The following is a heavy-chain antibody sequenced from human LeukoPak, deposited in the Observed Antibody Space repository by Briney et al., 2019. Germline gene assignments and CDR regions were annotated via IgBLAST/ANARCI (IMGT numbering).Heavy chain of an antibody. J-gene: IGHJ4*02. CDR3: ARGHYDILTASYKWTPDY. CDR1: GFTFSTYN. D-gene: IGHD3-9*01. Sequence: GGSLRLSCAASGFTFSTYNMNWVRQAPGKGLEWVSSITSGGTYTYYADSVKGRFTTSRDNAKNTLSLQLSSLRAEDTAVYYCARGHYDILTASYKWTPDYWGQGILVTVSS. V-gene: IGHV3-21*06. CDR2: ITSGGTYT.